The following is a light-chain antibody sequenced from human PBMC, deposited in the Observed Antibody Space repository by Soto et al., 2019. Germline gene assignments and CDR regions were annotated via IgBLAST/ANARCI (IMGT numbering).Light chain of an antibody. CDR1: SSDVGGYNS. J-gene: IGLJ3*02. Sequence: QSALTQPASVSGSPGQSITISCTGTSSDVGGYNSVSWYQQHPGKAPQLMIYEVSNRPSGVSNRFSGSKSGNTASLTISGLQAEDETDYHCSSYTITSAWVFGGGTKLTVL. CDR3: SSYTITSAWV. V-gene: IGLV2-14*01. CDR2: EVS.